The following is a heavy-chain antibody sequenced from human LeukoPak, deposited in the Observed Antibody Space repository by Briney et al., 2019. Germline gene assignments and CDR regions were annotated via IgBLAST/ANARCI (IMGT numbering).Heavy chain of an antibody. D-gene: IGHD5-24*01. CDR1: GGSISSGGYY. CDR2: IYYSGST. CDR3: ARDREDGMDV. J-gene: IGHJ6*02. Sequence: SQTLSLTCTVSGGSISSGGYYWSWIRQHPGKGLEWIGYIYYSGSTYYNPSLKSRVTISVDTSKNQFSLKLSSVTAADTAVYYCARDREDGMDVWGQGTTVTVSS. V-gene: IGHV4-31*03.